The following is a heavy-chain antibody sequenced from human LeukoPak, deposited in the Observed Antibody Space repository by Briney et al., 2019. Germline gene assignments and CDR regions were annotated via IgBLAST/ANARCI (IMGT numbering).Heavy chain of an antibody. J-gene: IGHJ6*03. V-gene: IGHV4-59*01. D-gene: IGHD3-9*01. CDR3: ARGPNSDNYYYYYYMDV. Sequence: SETLSLTCTVSGGSISSYYWSWIRQPPGKGLEWIGYIYYSGSTNYNRSLKSRVTISVDTSKNQFSLQLSSVTAADTAVYYCARGPNSDNYYYYYYMDVWGKGTTVTVSS. CDR2: IYYSGST. CDR1: GGSISSYY.